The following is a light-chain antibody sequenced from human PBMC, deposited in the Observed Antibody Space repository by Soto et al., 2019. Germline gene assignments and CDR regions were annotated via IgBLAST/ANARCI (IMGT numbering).Light chain of an antibody. CDR1: SSDVGRYNY. CDR3: SSYTTSSTVV. Sequence: QSALTQPRSVSGSPGQSVTIPCTGTSSDVGRYNYVSWYQQHPGKAPKLMIYEVIRRPSGISNRFSGSKSGNTASLTISTLQAEDEAEYYCSSYTTSSTVVFGGGTKLTVL. V-gene: IGLV2-14*01. CDR2: EVI. J-gene: IGLJ3*02.